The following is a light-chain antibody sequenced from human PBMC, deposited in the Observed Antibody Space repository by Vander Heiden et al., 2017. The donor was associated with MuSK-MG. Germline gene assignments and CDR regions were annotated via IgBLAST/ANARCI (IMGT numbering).Light chain of an antibody. J-gene: IGKJ1*01. V-gene: IGKV1-12*01. Sequence: DIQMTQSPASVSASVGDRVTITCRASQGISRWIAWYQQKPGKAPNLLIYAASNLQSGVPSRFSGSGSGTDFTLTISSLQPEDSATYYCQQYYSVPQTFGQGTKVEIK. CDR2: AAS. CDR1: QGISRW. CDR3: QQYYSVPQT.